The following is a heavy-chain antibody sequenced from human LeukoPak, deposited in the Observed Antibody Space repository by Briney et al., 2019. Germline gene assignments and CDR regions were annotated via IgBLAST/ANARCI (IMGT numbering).Heavy chain of an antibody. CDR2: LKQDGSEK. V-gene: IGHV3-7*01. CDR1: GFTFTTYW. Sequence: PGGSLRLSCAASGFTFTTYWMTWVRQAPGKGLEWVATLKQDGSEKYYVDSVKGRFTISRDNAKNSLYLQMNSLRAEDTAVYYCARWDFWSGYYYYFDYWGQGTLVTVSS. CDR3: ARWDFWSGYYYYFDY. D-gene: IGHD3-3*01. J-gene: IGHJ4*02.